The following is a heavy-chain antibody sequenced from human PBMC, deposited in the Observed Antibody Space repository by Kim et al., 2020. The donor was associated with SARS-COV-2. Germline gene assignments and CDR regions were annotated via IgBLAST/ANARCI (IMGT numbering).Heavy chain of an antibody. CDR3: ATTTRGQGWFDP. V-gene: IGHV1-69*02. D-gene: IGHD4-4*01. Sequence: NYAQKFQGRVTITADKSTSTAYMELSSLRSEDTAVYYCATTTRGQGWFDPWGQGTLVTVSS. J-gene: IGHJ5*02.